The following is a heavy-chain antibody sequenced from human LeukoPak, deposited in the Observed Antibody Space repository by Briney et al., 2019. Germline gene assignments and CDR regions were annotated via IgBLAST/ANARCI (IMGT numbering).Heavy chain of an antibody. V-gene: IGHV3-21*01. J-gene: IGHJ3*02. Sequence: AGTLSLSCAASGFTFSTYAMNWVRQAPGKGLEWVSYIGCSRTSLYYADSLRGRITISKDTAKNSLYLQMNSLSADATALYYCARESGGDLGEACEILGEGTMLTVSS. CDR1: GFTFSTYA. CDR2: IGCSRTSL. D-gene: IGHD1-26*01. CDR3: ARESGGDLGEACEI.